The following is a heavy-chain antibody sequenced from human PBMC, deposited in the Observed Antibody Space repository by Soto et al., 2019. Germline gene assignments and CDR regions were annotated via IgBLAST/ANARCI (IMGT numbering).Heavy chain of an antibody. V-gene: IGHV4-39*02. Sequence: SETLSLTCSVSGGSINNSTSFWGWLRQSPGKGLEWIATINYRWPAEYNPSLKSRVTISVDRSRNVLSLPMNYVTAPDTAVYYCAHYFMSRHRFDTWGQGTLVTVSS. CDR3: AHYFMSRHRFDT. J-gene: IGHJ5*02. CDR1: GGSINNSTSF. CDR2: INYRWPA. D-gene: IGHD6-6*01.